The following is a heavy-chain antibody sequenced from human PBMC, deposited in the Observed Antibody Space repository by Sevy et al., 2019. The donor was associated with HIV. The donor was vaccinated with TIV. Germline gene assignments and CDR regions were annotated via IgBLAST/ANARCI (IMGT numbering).Heavy chain of an antibody. Sequence: GGSLRLSCAASGFTFSSYAMSWVRQAPGKGLEWVSAISGSGGSTYYADSVKGRFTISRDNSKNTLYLQMNSLRAEATAVYYCANWGGRDYRNYGVNWGQGTLVTVSS. V-gene: IGHV3-23*01. CDR2: ISGSGGST. CDR3: ANWGGRDYRNYGVN. D-gene: IGHD4-4*01. J-gene: IGHJ4*02. CDR1: GFTFSSYA.